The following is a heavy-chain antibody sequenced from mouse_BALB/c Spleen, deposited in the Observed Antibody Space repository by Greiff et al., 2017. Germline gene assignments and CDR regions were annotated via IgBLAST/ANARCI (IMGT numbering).Heavy chain of an antibody. Sequence: EVKLMESGGGLVQPGGSLRLSCATSGFTFTDYYMSWVRQPPGKALEWLGFIRNKANGYTTEYSASVKGRFTISRDNSQSILYLQMNTLRAEDSATYYCARDDPYGNYGGYWGQGTLVTVSA. CDR1: GFTFTDYY. CDR3: ARDDPYGNYGGY. J-gene: IGHJ3*01. CDR2: IRNKANGYTT. V-gene: IGHV7-3*02. D-gene: IGHD2-1*01.